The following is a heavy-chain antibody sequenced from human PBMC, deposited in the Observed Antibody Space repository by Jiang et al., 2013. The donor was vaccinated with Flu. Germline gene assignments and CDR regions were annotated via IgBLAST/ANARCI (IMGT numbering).Heavy chain of an antibody. D-gene: IGHD6-6*01. V-gene: IGHV6-1*01. Sequence: QTLSLTCAISGDSVSSKSATWNWIRQSHREALSGWEGHTSGPKWGNDYAVSVRSRITINPDTTKNQFSLHLNSVTPEDTAVYYCARGPGQLAEWGQEPWSPSPQ. CDR2: HTSGPKWGN. J-gene: IGHJ4*02. CDR1: GDSVSSKSAT. CDR3: ARGPGQLAE.